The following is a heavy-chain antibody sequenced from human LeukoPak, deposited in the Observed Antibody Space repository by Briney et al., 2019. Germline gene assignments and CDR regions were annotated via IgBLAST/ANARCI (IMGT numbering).Heavy chain of an antibody. CDR3: ARRRHNFDFYNV. CDR1: GDSIISNIYW. D-gene: IGHD3/OR15-3a*01. Sequence: PSETLSLTCTVSGDSIISNIYWWDWVRLPPGKGLEWIGATFYTGRTFYNPSLKSRVTISVDTSKNQFSLDLNSATAADTADYYCARRRHNFDFYNVWGQGTRFLVSS. V-gene: IGHV4-39*01. J-gene: IGHJ3*01. CDR2: TFYTGRT.